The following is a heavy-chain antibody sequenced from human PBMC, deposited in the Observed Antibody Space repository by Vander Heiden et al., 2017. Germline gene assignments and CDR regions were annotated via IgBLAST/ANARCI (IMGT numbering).Heavy chain of an antibody. CDR1: GFSFCNSW. Sequence: QLVESGGGLVKPARSLRLPCAAPGFSFCNSWMNWVRQAPGKGLEWVGRIKSKTDGGTTDYAAPVKGRFTISRDDSKNTLYLQMNSLKTEDTAVYYCTTRSFDYVFIWCQGTLVTVSS. J-gene: IGHJ4*02. CDR3: TTRSFDYVFI. D-gene: IGHD3-16*01. CDR2: IKSKTDGGTT. V-gene: IGHV3-15*07.